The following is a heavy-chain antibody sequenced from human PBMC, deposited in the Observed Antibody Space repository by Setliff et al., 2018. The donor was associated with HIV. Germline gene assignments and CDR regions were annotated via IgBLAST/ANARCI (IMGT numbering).Heavy chain of an antibody. CDR3: TTEDPWLRFGH. V-gene: IGHV3-15*01. J-gene: IGHJ5*02. CDR1: GFSNSA. D-gene: IGHD5-12*01. Sequence: GESLKISCAASGFSNSALHWVRQAPGKGLEWVGHIKSKTDGGTKDYAAPVKGRFTISRDDSKTTLYLQMNSLKTEDTAVYYCTTEDPWLRFGHWGQGTLVTVSS. CDR2: IKSKTDGGTK.